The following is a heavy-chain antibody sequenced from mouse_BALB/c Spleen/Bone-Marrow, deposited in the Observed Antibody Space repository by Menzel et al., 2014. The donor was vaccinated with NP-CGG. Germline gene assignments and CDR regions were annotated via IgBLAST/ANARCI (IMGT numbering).Heavy chain of an antibody. CDR2: IPPGSGGT. J-gene: IGHJ2*01. V-gene: IGHV1-15*01. CDR3: TRHPQHKDA. D-gene: IGHD3-1*01. CDR1: GYKITDYE. Sequence: VKLMESGAELVRPGASVKLSCKALGYKITDYEIHWVPPIPVHGLEWIGAIPPGSGGTAYNQKFKDKATLTADPSSSTVYMELSSLTSEDSAVYYHTRHPQHKDAWGQGTTLTVSS.